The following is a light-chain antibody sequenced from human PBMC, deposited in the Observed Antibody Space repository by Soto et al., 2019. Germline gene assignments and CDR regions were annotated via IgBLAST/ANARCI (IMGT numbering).Light chain of an antibody. CDR3: QQYGHSPRT. V-gene: IGKV3-20*01. J-gene: IGKJ4*02. CDR2: AAS. CDR1: QSVADKY. Sequence: EIVLTQSPGTLSLSPGERATLSCRAIQSVADKYLAWYQQKPGQAPRLLIYAASRRATGIPDTFSGRRSGKDFTLTINGLEPEDFALYYCQQYGHSPRTFGEGPGVEIK.